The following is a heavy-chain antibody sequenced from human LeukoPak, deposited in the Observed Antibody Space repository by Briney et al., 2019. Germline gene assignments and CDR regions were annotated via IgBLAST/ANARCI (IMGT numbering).Heavy chain of an antibody. Sequence: GGSPRLSCIDSGYTFGEYTMSWVRQAPGEGREWIGLIRSKTYGETTEYAATVKCTSTISSDDSTRIAYLQMNSLKTEDTAAYYSTRGPIQLWFYDGMDVWGQGTTVTVSS. CDR2: IRSKTYGETT. V-gene: IGHV3-49*04. CDR3: TRGPIQLWFYDGMDV. CDR1: GYTFGEYT. D-gene: IGHD5-18*01. J-gene: IGHJ6*02.